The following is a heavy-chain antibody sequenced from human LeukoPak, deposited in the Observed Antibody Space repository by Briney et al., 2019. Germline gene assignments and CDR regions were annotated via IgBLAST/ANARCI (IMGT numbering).Heavy chain of an antibody. CDR1: GFPFSSYA. V-gene: IGHV3-23*01. J-gene: IGHJ4*02. CDR2: ISGSGGST. Sequence: PGGSLRLSCVVSGFPFSSYAMSWVRQGPGKGLEWVSGISGSGGSTYYADSVKGRFTISRDNSKNTLYLQMNSLRAEDTAVYYCAKEDSSSSPPPDYWGQGTLVSVSS. D-gene: IGHD6-6*01. CDR3: AKEDSSSSPPPDY.